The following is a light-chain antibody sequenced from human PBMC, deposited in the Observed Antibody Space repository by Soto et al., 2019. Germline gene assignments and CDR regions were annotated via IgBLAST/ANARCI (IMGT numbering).Light chain of an antibody. J-gene: IGLJ1*01. CDR1: SSDVGGYNY. CDR3: SSYTTSNTRQIV. Sequence: LTQPASVSGSPGQSITISCTGTSSDVGGYNYVSWYQHHPGEAPKLMIFDVSNRPSGVSNRFSGSKSGNTASLTISGLQPEDEADYYCSSYTTSNTRQIVFGTGTKVTVL. CDR2: DVS. V-gene: IGLV2-14*03.